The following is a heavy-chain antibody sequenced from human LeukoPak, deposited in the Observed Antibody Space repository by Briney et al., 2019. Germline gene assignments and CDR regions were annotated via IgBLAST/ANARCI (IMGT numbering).Heavy chain of an antibody. J-gene: IGHJ4*02. Sequence: GGSLRLSCAASGFTFSSYAMSWVRQAPGKGLEWVSAISGSGGSTYYADSVKGRFTISRDNSKNTLYLQMNSLRAEDTAVYYCAKGPYSGSYFDILFDYWGQGTLVTVSS. CDR3: AKGPYSGSYFDILFDY. D-gene: IGHD1-26*01. CDR1: GFTFSSYA. V-gene: IGHV3-23*01. CDR2: ISGSGGST.